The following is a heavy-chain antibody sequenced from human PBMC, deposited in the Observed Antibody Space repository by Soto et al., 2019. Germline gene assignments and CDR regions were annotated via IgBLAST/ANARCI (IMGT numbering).Heavy chain of an antibody. CDR3: ARDFDTAMFSYYGMDV. J-gene: IGHJ6*02. D-gene: IGHD5-18*01. Sequence: LRLSCAASGFTFSSYAMHWVRQAPGKGLEWVAVISYDGSNKYYADSVKGRFTISRDNSKNTLYLQMNSLRAEDTAVYYCARDFDTAMFSYYGMDVWGQGTTVTVSS. V-gene: IGHV3-30-3*01. CDR2: ISYDGSNK. CDR1: GFTFSSYA.